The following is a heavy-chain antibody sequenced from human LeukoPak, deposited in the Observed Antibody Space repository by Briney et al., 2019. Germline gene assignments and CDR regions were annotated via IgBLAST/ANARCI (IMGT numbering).Heavy chain of an antibody. J-gene: IGHJ3*02. CDR1: GGSVSTSY. CDR3: TSGKRSDALDI. CDR2: IYNSGST. V-gene: IGHV4-59*08. D-gene: IGHD1-26*01. Sequence: PSETLSLTCTVSGGSVSTSYWNWVRQPPGKGLEWIGYIYNSGSTNYNPSLKSRLTISVDTSKNQFSLKLSSVTAADTAVYYCTSGKRSDALDIWGQGTMVTVSS.